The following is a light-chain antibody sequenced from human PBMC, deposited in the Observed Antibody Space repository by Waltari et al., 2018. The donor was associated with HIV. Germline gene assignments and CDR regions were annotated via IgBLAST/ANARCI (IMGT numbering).Light chain of an antibody. J-gene: IGLJ1*01. V-gene: IGLV2-14*03. Sequence: QSALTQPASVSGSPGQSITISCTGTSSDVGGYEYVSWYQQYAGKVPKLVIYDVNNRPSRISNRFSGSKSGNTASLTISGLQAEDEAAYYCASYTSSRPLVFGTGTKLTVL. CDR2: DVN. CDR3: ASYTSSRPLV. CDR1: SSDVGGYEY.